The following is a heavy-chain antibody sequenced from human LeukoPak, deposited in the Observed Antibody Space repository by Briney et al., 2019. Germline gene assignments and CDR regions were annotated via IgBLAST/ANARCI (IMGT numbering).Heavy chain of an antibody. J-gene: IGHJ4*02. Sequence: SETLSLTCTVSGGSVSNYYWSWIRQSPGKGLEWIGYIYYSGSTNYNPSLKSRVTISIDTSKNQLSLKLSSVTATDTAMYYCARVSGGIDYWGQGTLVTVSS. CDR2: IYYSGST. CDR3: ARVSGGIDY. CDR1: GGSVSNYY. V-gene: IGHV4-59*02. D-gene: IGHD2-8*02.